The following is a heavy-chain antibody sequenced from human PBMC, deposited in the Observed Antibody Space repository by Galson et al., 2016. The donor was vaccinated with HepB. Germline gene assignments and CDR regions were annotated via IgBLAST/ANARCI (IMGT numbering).Heavy chain of an antibody. CDR2: IHYSGNT. J-gene: IGHJ4*02. Sequence: SETLSLTCTVSGGSISSTGHYWGWIRQPPGKGLEWIGSIHYSGNTYHNPSLKSRVTMSVDTSKNQFSLKLTSVTAADTAVYYCARHEDDYYGPGGDRWGQGTLVTVSS. CDR1: GGSISSTGHY. CDR3: ARHEDDYYGPGGDR. V-gene: IGHV4-39*01. D-gene: IGHD3-10*01.